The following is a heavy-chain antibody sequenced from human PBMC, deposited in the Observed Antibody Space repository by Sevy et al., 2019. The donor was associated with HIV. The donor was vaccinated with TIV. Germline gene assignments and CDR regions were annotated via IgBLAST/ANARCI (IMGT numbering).Heavy chain of an antibody. J-gene: IGHJ6*02. D-gene: IGHD6-19*01. CDR2: INPSGGST. V-gene: IGHV1-46*01. CDR3: ARDLGSGWLNYYYYGMDV. Sequence: ASVKVSCKASGYTFTSYYMHWVRQAPGQGLEWMGIINPSGGSTSYAQKFQGRVTMTRDTSTSTVYMELSSLRSEDTAGYYCARDLGSGWLNYYYYGMDVWGQGTTVTVSS. CDR1: GYTFTSYY.